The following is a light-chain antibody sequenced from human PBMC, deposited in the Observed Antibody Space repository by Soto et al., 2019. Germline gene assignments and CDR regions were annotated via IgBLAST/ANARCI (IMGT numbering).Light chain of an antibody. V-gene: IGLV2-14*01. J-gene: IGLJ1*01. Sequence: HSVLTKPASVSGLPGQSITISCTGTSSDVGGYNYVSWYQHHPGKAPKLMIYEISNRPSGVPNRFSGSKSGTSASLAISGLRSEDEADYYCAAWDDSLSGRYVFGTGTKVTVL. CDR2: EIS. CDR1: SSDVGGYNY. CDR3: AAWDDSLSGRYV.